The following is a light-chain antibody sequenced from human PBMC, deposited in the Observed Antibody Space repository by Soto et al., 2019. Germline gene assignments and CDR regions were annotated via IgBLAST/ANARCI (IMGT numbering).Light chain of an antibody. CDR3: FSSSTKISRHV. CDR2: EDT. V-gene: IGLV2-14*03. Sequence: QSVLTQPASVSASPGQSITISCTGSSSDITNDKFVSWYQLHPGKAPKLMIYEDTYRPPGVSNRFSASKSGNTASLTISGLQAEDEADYYCFSSSTKISRHVLGTGTKVTVL. CDR1: SSDITNDKF. J-gene: IGLJ1*01.